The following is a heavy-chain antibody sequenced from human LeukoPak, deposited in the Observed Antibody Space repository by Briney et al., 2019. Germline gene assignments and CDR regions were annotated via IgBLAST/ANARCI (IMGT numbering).Heavy chain of an antibody. Sequence: SETLSLTCTVSVGSISSGNDYYSWIRQSAGKGMEWIGNIYMSGSTRYNPSLMSRVAMSVDTSKNQFSLKISSATAADTAVYYCARDLGIAAATPYYFDHWGQGILVTVSS. CDR3: ARDLGIAAATPYYFDH. V-gene: IGHV4-61*09. D-gene: IGHD6-13*01. J-gene: IGHJ4*02. CDR1: VGSISSGNDY. CDR2: IYMSGST.